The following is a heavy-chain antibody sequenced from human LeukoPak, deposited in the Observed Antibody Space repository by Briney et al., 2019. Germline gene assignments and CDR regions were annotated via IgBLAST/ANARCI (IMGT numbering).Heavy chain of an antibody. CDR3: ARHYAAGIAVL. V-gene: IGHV4-34*01. CDR1: GGSISGYY. J-gene: IGHJ4*02. Sequence: PSETLSLTCTVSGGSISGYYWSWIRQPPGKGLEWIGEIHHSGSTNYNPSLKSRVTISVDTSKNQFSLKLNSVTAADTAVYYCARHYAAGIAVLWGQGTLVTVSS. CDR2: IHHSGST. D-gene: IGHD6-19*01.